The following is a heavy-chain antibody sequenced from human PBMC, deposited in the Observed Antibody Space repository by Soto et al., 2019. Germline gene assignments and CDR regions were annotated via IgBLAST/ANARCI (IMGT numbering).Heavy chain of an antibody. J-gene: IGHJ6*02. CDR1: GFTFENYA. D-gene: IGHD3-3*01. V-gene: IGHV3-23*01. CDR2: ISGSGGTT. Sequence: HPGGSLRLSCVASGFTFENYAMSWVRQAPGKGLEWVSAISGSGGTTYYSDSVKGRFTISRDNSKNTVYLQTNDLRVEDAAEYFCAKDSWAIFGVPAGEYYAMDVWGQGTTVTVSS. CDR3: AKDSWAIFGVPAGEYYAMDV.